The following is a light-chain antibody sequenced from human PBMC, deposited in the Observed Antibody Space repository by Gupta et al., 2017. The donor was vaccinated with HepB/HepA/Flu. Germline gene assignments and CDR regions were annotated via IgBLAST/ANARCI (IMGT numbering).Light chain of an antibody. J-gene: IGLJ3*02. V-gene: IGLV1-44*01. CDR1: SSTIGSNT. Sequence: QSVLTQPPSASGPPGQRAAISCSGSSSTIGSNTVNWYQPLPGTAPKLLIYSNNQRPSGVPDRFSGSKSGTSASLAISGLQSEDEADDYCAAWDDSLNGRVFGGGTKLTVL. CDR2: SNN. CDR3: AAWDDSLNGRV.